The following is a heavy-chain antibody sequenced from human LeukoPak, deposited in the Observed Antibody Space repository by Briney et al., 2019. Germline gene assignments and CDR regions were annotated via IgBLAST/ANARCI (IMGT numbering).Heavy chain of an antibody. V-gene: IGHV3-53*01. D-gene: IGHD3-22*01. Sequence: GGSLRLSCAASEFTVSSNYMSWVRQAPGKGLEWVSVIYSGGSTYYADSVKGRFTISRDNSDNTLYLQMNSLRAEDTAVYYCAKDRPNYYGSNGHYYKLNGDCWGQGTLVTVSP. CDR1: EFTVSSNY. J-gene: IGHJ4*02. CDR3: AKDRPNYYGSNGHYYKLNGDC. CDR2: IYSGGST.